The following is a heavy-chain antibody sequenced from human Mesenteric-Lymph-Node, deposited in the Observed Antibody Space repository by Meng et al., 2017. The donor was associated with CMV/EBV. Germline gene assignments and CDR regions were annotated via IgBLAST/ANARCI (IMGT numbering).Heavy chain of an antibody. CDR3: ARVGDFWSGYYSYYYYGMDV. Sequence: ASVKVSCKASGYTFTTYYMHWVRQAPGQGFEYMGIINPRGGTTHYAQKFQGRVTMTIDTSTSTVYMELRSLRSDDTAVYYCARVGDFWSGYYSYYYYGMDVWGQGTTVTVSS. D-gene: IGHD3-3*01. CDR1: GYTFTTYY. V-gene: IGHV1-46*01. CDR2: INPRGGTT. J-gene: IGHJ6*02.